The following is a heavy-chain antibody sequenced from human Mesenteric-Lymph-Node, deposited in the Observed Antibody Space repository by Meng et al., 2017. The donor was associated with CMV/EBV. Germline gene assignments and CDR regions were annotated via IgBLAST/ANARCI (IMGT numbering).Heavy chain of an antibody. CDR2: IYSGGST. CDR3: ASLWGPPEY. V-gene: IGHV3-53*01. CDR1: GFTVSSNY. J-gene: IGHJ4*02. D-gene: IGHD7-27*01. Sequence: GESLKISCAASGFTVSSNYMSWVRQAPGKGLEWVSVIYSGGSTYYADSVKGRFTISRDNAKNSVYLQMNSLRAEDTAVYYCASLWGPPEYWGQGTLVTVSS.